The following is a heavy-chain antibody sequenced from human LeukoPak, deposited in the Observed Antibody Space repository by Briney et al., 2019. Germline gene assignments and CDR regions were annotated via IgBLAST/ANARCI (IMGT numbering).Heavy chain of an antibody. CDR2: IIPIFGTA. V-gene: IGHV1-69*13. J-gene: IGHJ3*02. D-gene: IGHD6-13*01. CDR3: ARGVAAEGAFDI. CDR1: GGTFSSYA. Sequence: GASVKVSCKASGGTFSSYAISWVRQAPGQGLEWMGGIIPIFGTANYAQKFQGRVTITADESTSTAYMELSSLRSEDTAVYYCARGVAAEGAFDIWGQGTMVTVSS.